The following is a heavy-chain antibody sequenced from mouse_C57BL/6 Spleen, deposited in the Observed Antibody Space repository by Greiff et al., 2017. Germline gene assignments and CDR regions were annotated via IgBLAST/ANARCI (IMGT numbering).Heavy chain of an antibody. J-gene: IGHJ2*01. D-gene: IGHD1-1*01. CDR1: GYTFTDYN. CDR2: INPNNGGT. CDR3: AIGDGSSYDY. Sequence: EVQLQQSGPELVKPGASVKMSCKASGYTFTDYNMHWVKQSHGKSLEWIGYINPNNGGTSYNQKFKGKATLTVNKSSSTAYMELRSLTSEDYAVYYCAIGDGSSYDYWGQGTTLTVSS. V-gene: IGHV1-22*01.